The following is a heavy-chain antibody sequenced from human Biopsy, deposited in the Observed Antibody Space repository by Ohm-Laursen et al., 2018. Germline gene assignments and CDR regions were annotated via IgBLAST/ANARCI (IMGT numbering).Heavy chain of an antibody. CDR2: NISILGTG. CDR1: GGTFTNYA. CDR3: ATKLTGYFHH. J-gene: IGHJ1*01. Sequence: SSVKVSCKASGGTFTNYAISWVRQAPGQGLEWVGGNISILGTGNYTQKFQDRVTVAADTSTSTATMELRSLRSDDTAVYYCATKLTGYFHHWGQGTLVIVSS. D-gene: IGHD3-9*01. V-gene: IGHV1-69*06.